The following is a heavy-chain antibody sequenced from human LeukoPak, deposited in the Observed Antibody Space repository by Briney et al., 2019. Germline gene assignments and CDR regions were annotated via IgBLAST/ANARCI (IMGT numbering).Heavy chain of an antibody. J-gene: IGHJ4*02. CDR1: GFTFDDYT. D-gene: IGHD3-22*01. Sequence: GGSLRLSCAASGFTFDDYTMHWVRQPPGKGLEWVSLITWDGVGTYYADSVKGRFTISRDNSKNSLYLQMNSLRTEDTALYYCGKGGGYDGSGHLDYWGQGTLVTVSS. V-gene: IGHV3-43*01. CDR3: GKGGGYDGSGHLDY. CDR2: ITWDGVGT.